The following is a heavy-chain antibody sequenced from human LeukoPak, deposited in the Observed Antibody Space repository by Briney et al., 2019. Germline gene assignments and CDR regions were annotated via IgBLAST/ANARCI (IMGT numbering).Heavy chain of an antibody. CDR2: IYYSGST. Sequence: SETLSLTCTVSGGSISSYYWSWIRQPPGKGLEWIGYIYYSGSTNYNPSLKSRVTISVDTSKNQFSLKLSSVTAADTAVYYCARGNNHSSSWYLSLWGQGTLVTVSS. D-gene: IGHD6-13*01. V-gene: IGHV4-59*01. CDR3: ARGNNHSSSWYLSL. J-gene: IGHJ4*02. CDR1: GGSISSYY.